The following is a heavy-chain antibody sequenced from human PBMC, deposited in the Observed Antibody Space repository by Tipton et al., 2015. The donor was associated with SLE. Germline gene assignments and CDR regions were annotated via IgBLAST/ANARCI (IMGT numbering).Heavy chain of an antibody. CDR2: VIPNSGGT. V-gene: IGHV1-2*02. CDR1: GYTFTGYF. D-gene: IGHD6-19*01. CDR3: ATSRGEQWPYYLDY. J-gene: IGHJ4*02. Sequence: QVQLVQSGAEVKKPGASVKVSCKAPGYTFTGYFIHWVRQAPGQGLEWMGWVIPNSGGTKYAQKFQGRVTMTTDTSIGTTYMELTSLRSVDTAVYYCATSRGEQWPYYLDYWGQGTLVTVSS.